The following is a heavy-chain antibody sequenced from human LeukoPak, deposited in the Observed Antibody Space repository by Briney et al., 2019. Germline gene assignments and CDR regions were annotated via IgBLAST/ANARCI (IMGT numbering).Heavy chain of an antibody. J-gene: IGHJ3*02. CDR1: GGSISSGGYS. CDR3: ARDNVVSSDFDI. D-gene: IGHD3-10*01. V-gene: IGHV4-30-2*01. CDR2: ISHSGST. Sequence: SQTLSLTCAVSGGSISSGGYSWSWLRQPPGKGLDWIGYISHSGSTYYNPSLKSRVTISVDRSKNQFSLKLTSVTAADTAVYYCARDNVVSSDFDIWGQGTMVTVSS.